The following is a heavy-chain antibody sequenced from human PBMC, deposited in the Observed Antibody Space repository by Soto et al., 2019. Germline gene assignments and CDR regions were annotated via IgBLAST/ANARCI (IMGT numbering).Heavy chain of an antibody. CDR3: AGPGFCSGGSCPLNYYYYYGMDV. Sequence: QVQLVQSGAEVKKPGSSVNVSCKASGGTFSSYAISWVRQAPGQGLEWMGGIIPIFGTADYAQKFQGRVTITADESTSTAYMELSSLRSEDTAVYYCAGPGFCSGGSCPLNYYYYYGMDVWGQGTTVTVSS. CDR2: IIPIFGTA. CDR1: GGTFSSYA. D-gene: IGHD2-15*01. V-gene: IGHV1-69*12. J-gene: IGHJ6*02.